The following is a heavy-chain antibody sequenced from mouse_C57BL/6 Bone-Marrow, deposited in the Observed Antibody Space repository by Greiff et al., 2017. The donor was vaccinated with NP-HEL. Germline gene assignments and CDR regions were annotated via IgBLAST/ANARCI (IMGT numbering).Heavy chain of an antibody. V-gene: IGHV1-19*01. Sequence: LVEPGASVKMSCKASGYTFTDYYMNWVKQSHGKSLEWIGVINPYNGGTSYNQKFKGKATLTVDKSSSTAYMELNSLTSEDSAVYYCARSITTVVASVDYWGQGTTLTVSS. CDR3: ARSITTVVASVDY. D-gene: IGHD1-1*01. CDR1: GYTFTDYY. J-gene: IGHJ2*01. CDR2: INPYNGGT.